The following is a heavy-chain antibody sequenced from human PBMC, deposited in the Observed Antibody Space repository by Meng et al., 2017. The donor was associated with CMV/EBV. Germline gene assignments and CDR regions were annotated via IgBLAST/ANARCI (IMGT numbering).Heavy chain of an antibody. CDR3: ASGDCSSTSCYGEIDY. J-gene: IGHJ4*02. Sequence: GESLKISCAASGFTFSSYEMNWVRQAPGKGLEWVSYISSSGSTIYYVDSVKGRFTISRDNAKNSLYLQMNSLRAEDTAVYYCASGDCSSTSCYGEIDYWGQGTLVTVSS. CDR1: GFTFSSYE. V-gene: IGHV3-48*03. D-gene: IGHD2-2*01. CDR2: ISSSGSTI.